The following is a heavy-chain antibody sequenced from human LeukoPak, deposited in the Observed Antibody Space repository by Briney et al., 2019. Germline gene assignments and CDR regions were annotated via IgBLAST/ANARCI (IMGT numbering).Heavy chain of an antibody. J-gene: IGHJ4*02. CDR3: SKDHYGTMYFDY. Sequence: TGGSLRLSCAASGFTFSSHALSWVRQAPGKGLEWVSSLSGSGYNTYYADSVKGRFTISRDNSKNTVYLQMNSLRAEDTAVYYCSKDHYGTMYFDYWGQGTLVTVSS. CDR1: GFTFSSHA. V-gene: IGHV3-23*01. CDR2: LSGSGYNT. D-gene: IGHD2-2*01.